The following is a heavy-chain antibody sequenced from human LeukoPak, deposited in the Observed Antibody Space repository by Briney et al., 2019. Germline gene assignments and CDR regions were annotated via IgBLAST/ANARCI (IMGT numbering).Heavy chain of an antibody. CDR3: ARTVRYREAYYYYYYMDV. V-gene: IGHV1-2*02. CDR2: INPNSGGT. D-gene: IGHD5-18*01. Sequence: ASVKVSCKASGYTFTGYYMHWVRQAPGQGLEWMGWINPNSGGTNYAQKFQGRVTMTRDTSIITAYMELSRLRSDDTAVYYCARTVRYREAYYYYYYMDVWGKGTTVTVSS. J-gene: IGHJ6*03. CDR1: GYTFTGYY.